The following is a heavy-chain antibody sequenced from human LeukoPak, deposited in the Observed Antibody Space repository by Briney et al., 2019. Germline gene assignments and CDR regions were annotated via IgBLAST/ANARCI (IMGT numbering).Heavy chain of an antibody. CDR1: GYTFTSYY. Sequence: KPGESLKISCKASGYTFTSYYMHWVRQAPGQGLEWMGIINPSGGSTSYAQKFQGRVTMTRDTSTSTVYMELSSLRSEDTAVYYCAREYSSSSRYFDLWGRGTLVTVSS. CDR3: AREYSSSSRYFDL. V-gene: IGHV1-46*01. D-gene: IGHD6-6*01. J-gene: IGHJ2*01. CDR2: INPSGGST.